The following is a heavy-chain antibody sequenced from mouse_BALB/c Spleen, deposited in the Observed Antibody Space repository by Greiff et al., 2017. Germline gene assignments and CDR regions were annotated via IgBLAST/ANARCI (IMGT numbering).Heavy chain of an antibody. D-gene: IGHD2-1*01. J-gene: IGHJ4*01. CDR1: GFSLTSYG. Sequence: VQVVESGPGLVAPSQSLSITCTVSGFSLTSYGVHWVRQPPGKGLEWLGVIWAGGSTNYNSALMSRLSISKDNSKSQVFLKMNSLQTDDTAMYYCARGGGNPYAMDYWGQGTSVTVSS. V-gene: IGHV2-9*02. CDR2: IWAGGST. CDR3: ARGGGNPYAMDY.